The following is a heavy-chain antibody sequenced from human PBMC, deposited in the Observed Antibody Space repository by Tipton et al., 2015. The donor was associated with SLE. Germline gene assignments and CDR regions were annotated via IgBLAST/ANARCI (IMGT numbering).Heavy chain of an antibody. D-gene: IGHD2-15*01. CDR2: ISSSSTYI. Sequence: GSLRLSCVVSGFTFRSYSMNWVRQAPGKGLEWVSSISSSSTYIYYADSVKGRFAISRDNAKNSMYLQMNSLRSEDTAVYYCASNQCSGGNCYRFFDYWGRGALVTVSS. J-gene: IGHJ4*02. CDR1: GFTFRSYS. V-gene: IGHV3-21*01. CDR3: ASNQCSGGNCYRFFDY.